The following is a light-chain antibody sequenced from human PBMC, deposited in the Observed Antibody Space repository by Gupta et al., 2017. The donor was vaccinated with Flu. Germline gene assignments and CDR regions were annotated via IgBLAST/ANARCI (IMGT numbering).Light chain of an antibody. CDR3: QQEGISAYT. V-gene: IGKV3-20*01. J-gene: IGKJ2*01. Sequence: DRSARSCRGMRMVDKNLFIRYQQKSGQDPRMLIYGESSRGTGSLQRCSGSGAGTDFTSLISRMEPEEVAVYYCQQEGISAYTFGQGTKLEIK. CDR1: RMVDKNL. CDR2: GES.